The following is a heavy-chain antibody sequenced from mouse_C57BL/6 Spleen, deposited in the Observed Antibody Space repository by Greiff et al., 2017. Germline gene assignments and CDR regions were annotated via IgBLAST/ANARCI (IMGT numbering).Heavy chain of an antibody. Sequence: QVQLQQSGAELARPGASVKMSCKASGYTFTSYTMHWVKQRPGQGLEWIGYINPSSGYPKYNQKFKDKATLTADKSSSTAYMQLSSLTSEDAAVDYCAFDLLGAIDYWGQGTSVTVSS. J-gene: IGHJ4*01. V-gene: IGHV1-4*01. CDR2: INPSSGYP. D-gene: IGHD1-1*01. CDR3: AFDLLGAIDY. CDR1: GYTFTSYT.